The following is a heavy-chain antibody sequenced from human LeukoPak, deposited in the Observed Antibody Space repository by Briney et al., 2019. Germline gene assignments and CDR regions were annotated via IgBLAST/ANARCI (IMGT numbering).Heavy chain of an antibody. Sequence: TGGSLRLSCAASGFTFSSYWMHWVRQAPGKGLVWVSRINSDGSSTSYADSVKGRFTISRDNSKNTLYLQMNSLRAEDTAVYYCAKEDSSSPAIDYWGQGTLVTVSS. J-gene: IGHJ4*02. V-gene: IGHV3-74*01. D-gene: IGHD6-6*01. CDR1: GFTFSSYW. CDR2: INSDGSST. CDR3: AKEDSSSPAIDY.